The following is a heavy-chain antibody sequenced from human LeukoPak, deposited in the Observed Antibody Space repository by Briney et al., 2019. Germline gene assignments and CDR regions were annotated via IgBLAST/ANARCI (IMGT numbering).Heavy chain of an antibody. Sequence: SETLSLTCAVYGGSFSGYYWSWIRQPPGKGLEWIGEINHSGSTNYNPSLKSRVTISVDTSKNQFSLKLSSVTAADTAVYYCARWRGSSRRYYYYYGMDVWGQGTTVTVSS. CDR2: INHSGST. CDR1: GGSFSGYY. V-gene: IGHV4-34*01. CDR3: ARWRGSSRRYYYYYGMDV. J-gene: IGHJ6*02. D-gene: IGHD6-13*01.